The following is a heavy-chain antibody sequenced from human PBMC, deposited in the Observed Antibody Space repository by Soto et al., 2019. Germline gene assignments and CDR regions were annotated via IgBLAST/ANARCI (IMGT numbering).Heavy chain of an antibody. Sequence: QVQLVESGGGVVQPGRSLRLSCAASGFTFSSYAMHWVRQAPGKGLEWVAVISYDGSNKYYADSVKGRFTIYRDNSKNTLYLQMNSLRAEDTAVYYCARDATTKDAFDIWGQGTMVTVSS. CDR1: GFTFSSYA. D-gene: IGHD4-17*01. V-gene: IGHV3-30-3*01. J-gene: IGHJ3*02. CDR3: ARDATTKDAFDI. CDR2: ISYDGSNK.